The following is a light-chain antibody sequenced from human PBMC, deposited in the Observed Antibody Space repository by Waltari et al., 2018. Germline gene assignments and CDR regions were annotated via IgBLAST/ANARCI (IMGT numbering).Light chain of an antibody. Sequence: RARQSLTCRYLAWYQQKPGQAPRLLIYGASCRAAGIPDRFIGSGSVTDFTLTISKLEPDEFAVYCCQQYGSAVMYTFGHVTKLEIK. V-gene: IGKV3-20*01. CDR3: QQYGSAVMYT. CDR1: QSLTCRY. CDR2: GAS. J-gene: IGKJ2*01.